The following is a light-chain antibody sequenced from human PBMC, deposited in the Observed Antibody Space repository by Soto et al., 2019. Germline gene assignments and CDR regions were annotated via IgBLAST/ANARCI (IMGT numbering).Light chain of an antibody. CDR1: QSVGTS. Sequence: EIVMTQSPATLSVSPGERATLSCRASQSVGTSLAWYQQKPGQAPRFLIYGASTRAPDIPSRFSGSGSGTEFTLTISSLQSEDFALYYCQHYYNWPHTFGQGTKLEIK. CDR3: QHYYNWPHT. CDR2: GAS. J-gene: IGKJ2*01. V-gene: IGKV3-15*01.